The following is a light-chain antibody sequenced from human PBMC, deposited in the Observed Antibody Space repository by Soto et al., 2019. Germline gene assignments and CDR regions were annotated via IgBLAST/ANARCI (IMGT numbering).Light chain of an antibody. Sequence: QSALTQPASVSGSPGQSITISCTGSTSDIGGYEYVSWYQQYPGKAPRLIIYAVHSRPSGVSNRFSGSKSGNTASLTISGLQAEDEADYHCSPYTPSSTYVFGTGTKVTVL. CDR2: AVH. V-gene: IGLV2-14*03. CDR1: TSDIGGYEY. J-gene: IGLJ1*01. CDR3: SPYTPSSTYV.